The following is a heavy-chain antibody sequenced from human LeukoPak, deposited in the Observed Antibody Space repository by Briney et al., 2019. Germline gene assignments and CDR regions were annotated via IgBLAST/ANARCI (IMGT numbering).Heavy chain of an antibody. Sequence: PSETLSLTCTVSGGSISNDYWSWIRQPPGKGLQWIGHISYTGSTNYNPSLKSRVTISGETSKNQLSLRLTSVTAADTAVYYCARHDLLTGYFLPSNWFDPWGQGTLVTVSS. J-gene: IGHJ5*02. V-gene: IGHV4-59*08. CDR2: ISYTGST. CDR3: ARHDLLTGYFLPSNWFDP. D-gene: IGHD3-9*01. CDR1: GGSISNDY.